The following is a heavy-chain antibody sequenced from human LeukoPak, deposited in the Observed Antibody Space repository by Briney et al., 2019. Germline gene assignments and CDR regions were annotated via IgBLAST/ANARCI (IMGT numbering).Heavy chain of an antibody. J-gene: IGHJ4*02. D-gene: IGHD5-24*01. CDR2: ISGYNGDT. V-gene: IGHV1-18*01. CDR3: ARGDGDC. Sequence: ASVKVSCKASGYTFTTYGLTWVRQAPGHGLEWMGWISGYNGDTSYAQRFQDRFTMTTDTSTSTAYMELRSLTSDDTAVYYCARGDGDCWGQGSLVTVSS. CDR1: GYTFTTYG.